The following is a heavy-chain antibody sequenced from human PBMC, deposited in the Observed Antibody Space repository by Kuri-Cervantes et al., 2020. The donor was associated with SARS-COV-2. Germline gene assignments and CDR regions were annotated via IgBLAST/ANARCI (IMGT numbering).Heavy chain of an antibody. V-gene: IGHV1-69*05. CDR1: GGTFNRDS. J-gene: IGHJ2*01. CDR2: IIPIFGTA. Sequence: SVKVSCKPSGGTFNRDSISYVRQAPGQGLEWMGGIIPIFGTANYAQKFQGRVTVTTDESTSTAYMELSSLRSEDTAVYYCARDRRALGLGDILTGYYPHWYFDLWGRGTLVTVSS. D-gene: IGHD3-9*01. CDR3: ARDRRALGLGDILTGYYPHWYFDL.